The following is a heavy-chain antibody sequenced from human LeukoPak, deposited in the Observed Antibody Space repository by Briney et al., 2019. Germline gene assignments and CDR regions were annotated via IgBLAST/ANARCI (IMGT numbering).Heavy chain of an antibody. Sequence: GGSLRLSCAAPGFTVSSNYMSWGRQAPGKGLGWGSVIDSGGRTQYAEFAKGRFTISRDNSKNTLYLQMNSLRAEDTAVYYCARSDGRNTAMVFDYWGQGTLVTVSS. CDR1: GFTVSSNY. CDR2: IDSGGRT. D-gene: IGHD5-18*01. J-gene: IGHJ4*02. CDR3: ARSDGRNTAMVFDY. V-gene: IGHV3-53*01.